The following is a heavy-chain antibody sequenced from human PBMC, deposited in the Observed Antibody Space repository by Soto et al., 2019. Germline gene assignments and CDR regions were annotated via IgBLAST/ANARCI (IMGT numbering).Heavy chain of an antibody. J-gene: IGHJ4*02. CDR2: ISGSGGST. V-gene: IGHV3-23*01. CDR3: ANGRHFVLAVAASGVY. Sequence: GGSLILSCAASGFTFGSYAMSWVRQAPGKGLEWVSGISGSGGSTYYADSVKGRLTISRDNSKNTLYLQMNSLRAEDTAVYYCANGRHFVLAVAASGVYWGQGALVTVSS. CDR1: GFTFGSYA. D-gene: IGHD2-15*01.